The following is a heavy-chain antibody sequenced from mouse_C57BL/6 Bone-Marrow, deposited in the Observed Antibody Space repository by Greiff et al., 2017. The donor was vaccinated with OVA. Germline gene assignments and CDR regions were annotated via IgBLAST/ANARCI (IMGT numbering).Heavy chain of an antibody. CDR3: ARINYWYFDV. CDR2: ISSGSSTI. J-gene: IGHJ1*03. V-gene: IGHV5-17*01. Sequence: EVKLVESGGGLVKPGGSLKLSCAASGFTFSDYGMHWVRQAPEKGLEWVAYISSGSSTIYYADTVKGRFTISRDNAKNTLVLQMTSLRSEDTAMYYCARINYWYFDVWGTGTTVTVSS. CDR1: GFTFSDYG.